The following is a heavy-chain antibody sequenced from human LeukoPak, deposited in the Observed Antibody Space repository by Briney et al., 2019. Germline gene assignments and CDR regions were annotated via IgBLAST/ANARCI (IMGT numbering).Heavy chain of an antibody. CDR1: GFTFSSYA. Sequence: GGSLRLSCVASGFTFSSYAMSWVRQAPGKGLEWVSGISGSGGSTYYADSVKGRFTISRDNAKNSLYLQMNSLRAEDTAVYYCARDGGFDFWSGYYYYGMDVWGQGTTVTVSS. V-gene: IGHV3-23*01. CDR2: ISGSGGST. D-gene: IGHD3-3*01. CDR3: ARDGGFDFWSGYYYYGMDV. J-gene: IGHJ6*02.